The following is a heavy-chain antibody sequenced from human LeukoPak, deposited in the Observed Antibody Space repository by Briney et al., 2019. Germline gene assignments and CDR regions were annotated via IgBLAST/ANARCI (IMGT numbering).Heavy chain of an antibody. CDR1: GYTFTSYD. CDR2: MNPNSGNT. J-gene: IGHJ5*02. Sequence: ASVKVSCKASGYTFTSYDINWVRQATGQGLEWMRWMNPNSGNTGYAQKFQGRVTMTRDTSINTAYMELSNLRSEDTAVYYCARDYGGNSGWFDPWGQGTLVTVSS. V-gene: IGHV1-8*01. D-gene: IGHD4-23*01. CDR3: ARDYGGNSGWFDP.